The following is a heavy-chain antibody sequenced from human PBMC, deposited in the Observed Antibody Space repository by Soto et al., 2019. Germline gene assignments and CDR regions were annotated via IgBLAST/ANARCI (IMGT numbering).Heavy chain of an antibody. J-gene: IGHJ4*02. CDR1: GFTFSSYW. D-gene: IGHD6-6*01. Sequence: GGSLRLSCAASGFTFSSYWMHWVRQAPGKGLVWVSRINSDGSSTSYADSVKGRFTISRDNARNTLYLQMNSLRAEDTAVYYCARDPYSSSDHFDYWGQGTLVTVSS. V-gene: IGHV3-74*01. CDR2: INSDGSST. CDR3: ARDPYSSSDHFDY.